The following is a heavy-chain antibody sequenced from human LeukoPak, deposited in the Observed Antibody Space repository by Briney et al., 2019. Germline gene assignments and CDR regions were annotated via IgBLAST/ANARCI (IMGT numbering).Heavy chain of an antibody. CDR1: GYTFTSYD. J-gene: IGHJ3*02. CDR3: AILLGYSYGVDAFDI. Sequence: ASVKVSCKASGYTFTSYDINWVRRATGQGLEWMGWMNPNSGNTGYAQKFQGRVTMTRNTSISTAYMELSSLRSEDTAVYYCAILLGYSYGVDAFDIWGQGTMVTVSS. D-gene: IGHD5-18*01. CDR2: MNPNSGNT. V-gene: IGHV1-8*01.